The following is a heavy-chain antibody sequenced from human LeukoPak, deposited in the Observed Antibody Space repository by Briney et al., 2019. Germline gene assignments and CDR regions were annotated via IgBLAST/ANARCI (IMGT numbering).Heavy chain of an antibody. Sequence: ASVKVSCKGSGYTLTELSMHWVRQAPGKGLEWMGGFDPEDGETIYAQKFQGRVTMTEDTSTDTAYMELSSLRSEDTAVYYCATDLTAAACRGYYYYYYGMDVWGQGTTVTVSS. CDR1: GYTLTELS. D-gene: IGHD6-13*01. CDR2: FDPEDGET. J-gene: IGHJ6*02. V-gene: IGHV1-24*01. CDR3: ATDLTAAACRGYYYYYYGMDV.